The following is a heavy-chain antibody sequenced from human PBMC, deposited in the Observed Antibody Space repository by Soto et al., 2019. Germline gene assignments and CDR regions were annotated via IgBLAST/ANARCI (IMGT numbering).Heavy chain of an antibody. V-gene: IGHV3-15*07. J-gene: IGHJ4*02. CDR1: GFTFSNAW. CDR3: STDLAPPRSQLY. D-gene: IGHD1-1*01. Sequence: GWYLRLSCAASGFTFSNAWMNWVRQAPGKGLEWVGRIKSKTDGGTTDYAAPVKGRFTISRDDSKKTLYLQMNSLKTEDTAVYDCSTDLAPPRSQLYRGQGTVLTV. CDR2: IKSKTDGGTT.